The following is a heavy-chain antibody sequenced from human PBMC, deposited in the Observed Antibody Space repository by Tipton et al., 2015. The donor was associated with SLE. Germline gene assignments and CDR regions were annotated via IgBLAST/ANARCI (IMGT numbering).Heavy chain of an antibody. V-gene: IGHV3-23*01. CDR3: AKGYDFWSGYHFDY. Sequence: SLRLSCTASGFTFGDYAMSWFRQAPGKGLEWVSAISGSGGSTYYADSVKGRFTISRDNSKNTLYLQMNSLRAEDTAVYYCAKGYDFWSGYHFDYWGQGTLVTVSS. J-gene: IGHJ4*02. D-gene: IGHD3-3*01. CDR1: GFTFGDYA. CDR2: ISGSGGST.